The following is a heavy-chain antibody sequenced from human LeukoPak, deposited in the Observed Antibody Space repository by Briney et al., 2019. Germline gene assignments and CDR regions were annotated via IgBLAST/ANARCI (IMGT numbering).Heavy chain of an antibody. Sequence: GGSLRLSCAASGFTFSRYWMNWVRQAPGKGLVWVSRIASDGSSTTYADSVKGRFSISRDNAKNTLYLQTNSLRVEDTAVYYCARGRPHGNDYWGQGTLVTVSS. V-gene: IGHV3-74*01. CDR2: IASDGSST. J-gene: IGHJ4*02. CDR3: ARGRPHGNDY. D-gene: IGHD4-23*01. CDR1: GFTFSRYW.